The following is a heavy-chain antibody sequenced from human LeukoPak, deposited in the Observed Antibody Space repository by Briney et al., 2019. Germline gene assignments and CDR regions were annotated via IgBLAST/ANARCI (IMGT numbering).Heavy chain of an antibody. V-gene: IGHV3-9*01. CDR3: AKDIGYSSSSGVDY. CDR2: ISWNSGSI. Sequence: GRSLRLSCAASGFTFDDYAMHWVRQAPGKGLEWVSGISWNSGSIGYADSVKGRLTISRDNAKNSLYLQMNSLRAEDTALYYCAKDIGYSSSSGVDYWGQGTLVTVSS. CDR1: GFTFDDYA. D-gene: IGHD6-6*01. J-gene: IGHJ4*02.